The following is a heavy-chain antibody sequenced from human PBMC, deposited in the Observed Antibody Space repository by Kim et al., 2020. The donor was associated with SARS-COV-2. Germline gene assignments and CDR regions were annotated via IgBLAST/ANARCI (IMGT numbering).Heavy chain of an antibody. CDR3: ARGKSGYPGGYYYVMDV. CDR1: GFTFSSYS. J-gene: IGHJ6*02. D-gene: IGHD3-3*01. CDR2: ISSSSSNI. V-gene: IGHV3-21*01. Sequence: GGSLRLSCAASGFTFSSYSMNWVRQAPGKGLEWVSSISSSSSNIYYADSVKGRFTISRDNAKNSLYLQMNSLRAEDTAVYYCARGKSGYPGGYYYVMDVWGQETTVTVSS.